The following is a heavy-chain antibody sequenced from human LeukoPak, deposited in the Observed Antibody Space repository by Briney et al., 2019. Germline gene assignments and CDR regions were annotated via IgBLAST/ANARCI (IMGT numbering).Heavy chain of an antibody. CDR1: GGSISSSSYY. CDR3: ASGGVGEGYKGYFDY. Sequence: PSETLSLTCTVSGGSISSSSYYWGWIRQPPGKGLEWIGSIYYSGSTYYNPSLKSRVTISVDTSKNQFSLKLSSVTAADTAVYYCASGGVGEGYKGYFDYWGQGTLVPVPP. V-gene: IGHV4-39*01. J-gene: IGHJ4*02. D-gene: IGHD5-24*01. CDR2: IYYSGST.